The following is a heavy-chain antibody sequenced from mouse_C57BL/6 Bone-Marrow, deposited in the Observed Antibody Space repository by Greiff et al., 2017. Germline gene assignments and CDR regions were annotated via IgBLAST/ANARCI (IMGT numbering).Heavy chain of an antibody. V-gene: IGHV5-17*01. CDR1: GFTFSDYG. Sequence: EVQLMESGGGLVKPGGSLKLSCAASGFTFSDYGMHWVRQAPEKGLEWVAYISSGSSNIYYADTVKGRFTISRDNAKNTLFLQMTSLRSEDTAMYYCARARISSSDWYFDDWGTGTTVTVSS. CDR2: ISSGSSNI. D-gene: IGHD1-1*01. CDR3: ARARISSSDWYFDD. J-gene: IGHJ1*03.